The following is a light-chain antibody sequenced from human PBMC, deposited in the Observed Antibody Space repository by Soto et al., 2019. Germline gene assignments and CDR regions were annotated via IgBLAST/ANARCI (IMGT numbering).Light chain of an antibody. Sequence: EIVLTQSPATLSLSPGERATLSGRASQRVSSYLAWYQQKPGQAPRLLISDASNRATGIPARFSGSGSGTDFTLTVSNLEPEDFGVYYCQQRRDWPRTFGGGTKVEI. J-gene: IGKJ4*01. CDR1: QRVSSY. V-gene: IGKV3-11*01. CDR3: QQRRDWPRT. CDR2: DAS.